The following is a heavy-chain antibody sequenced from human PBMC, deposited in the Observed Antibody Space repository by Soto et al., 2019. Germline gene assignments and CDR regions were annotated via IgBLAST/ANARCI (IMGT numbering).Heavy chain of an antibody. CDR2: IKTSAGGGAT. J-gene: IGHJ6*02. Sequence: EVQLVESAGGLVKPGGSLRLSCVASGFSVTPGFSFNEAWMNWVRQAPGEGLEWVGRIKTSAGGGATHYAAPVEGRFTISRDDSKTALYLHMNSLRTEDTAIYYCTTGSVAGIWGQGTTVTVSS. V-gene: IGHV3-15*07. CDR1: GFSVTPGFSFNEAW. CDR3: TTGSVAGI. D-gene: IGHD2-15*01.